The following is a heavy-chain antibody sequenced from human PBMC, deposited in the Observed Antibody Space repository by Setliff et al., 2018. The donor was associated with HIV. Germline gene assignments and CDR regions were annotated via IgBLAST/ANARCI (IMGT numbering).Heavy chain of an antibody. CDR2: INTHSGYT. V-gene: IGHV1-18*01. D-gene: IGHD5-12*01. J-gene: IGHJ4*02. Sequence: ASVKVSCKASGYIFNNYGISWVRQAPGQGLEWMGWINTHSGYTNYAQNVQGRATVTMDTSTSTAYMELRSLKSDDTAVYYCARGKTWLRFLDYWGQGTLVTVSS. CDR1: GYIFNNYG. CDR3: ARGKTWLRFLDY.